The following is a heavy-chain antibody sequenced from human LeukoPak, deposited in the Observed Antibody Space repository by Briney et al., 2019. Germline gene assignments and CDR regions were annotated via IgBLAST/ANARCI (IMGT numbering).Heavy chain of an antibody. Sequence: GGSLRLSCAASGFTFSSYGMHWVRRAPGKGLEWVAVIWYDGSNKYYADSVKGRFTISGDNSKNTLYLQMNSLRAEDTAVYYCARDASGYFNLWGQGTLVTVSS. CDR1: GFTFSSYG. V-gene: IGHV3-33*01. CDR3: ARDASGYFNL. D-gene: IGHD2-15*01. CDR2: IWYDGSNK. J-gene: IGHJ1*01.